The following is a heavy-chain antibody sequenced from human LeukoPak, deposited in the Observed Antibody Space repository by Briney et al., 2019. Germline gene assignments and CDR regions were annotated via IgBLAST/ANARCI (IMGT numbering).Heavy chain of an antibody. D-gene: IGHD3-16*01. J-gene: IGHJ4*02. CDR1: GGSFSRYY. Sequence: SETLSLTCTVSGGSFSRYYWNWIRQPPGKGLEWIGYIYYNAGTKSNPNLESRVTISVDTSKNQFSLRLNSVTAADTAIYYCARFYYDDTGVSYYFDYWGQGTLVTVSS. V-gene: IGHV4-59*01. CDR2: IYYNAGT. CDR3: ARFYYDDTGVSYYFDY.